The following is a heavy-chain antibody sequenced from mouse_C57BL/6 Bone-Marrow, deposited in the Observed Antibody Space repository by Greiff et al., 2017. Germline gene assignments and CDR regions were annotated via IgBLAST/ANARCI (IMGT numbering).Heavy chain of an antibody. CDR1: GYTFTSYG. CDR2: IYPRSGNT. J-gene: IGHJ3*01. V-gene: IGHV1-81*01. CDR3: AAVWCAY. Sequence: QVQLQQSGAELARPGASVKLSCTASGYTFTSYGMSWVKQRTGQGLEWIGEIYPRSGNTYYNAKFQGKATLTADTSSSTADMELRSLTSEDSAVYFCAAVWCAYWGQGTLVTVSA.